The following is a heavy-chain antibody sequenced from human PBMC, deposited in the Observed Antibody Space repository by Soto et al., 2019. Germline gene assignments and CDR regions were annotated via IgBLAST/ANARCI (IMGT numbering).Heavy chain of an antibody. CDR3: ERDKGYYPSGWFDT. J-gene: IGHJ5*02. CDR2: IYYSGST. D-gene: IGHD3-22*01. V-gene: IGHV4-59*01. CDR1: GGSISSYY. Sequence: PSETLSLTCTVSGGSISSYYWSWIRQPPGKGLEWIGYIYYSGSTNYNPSLKSRVTISVDTSKNQFSLKLSSVTAADTAVYYCERDKGYYPSGWFDTWGQGTLVTVSS.